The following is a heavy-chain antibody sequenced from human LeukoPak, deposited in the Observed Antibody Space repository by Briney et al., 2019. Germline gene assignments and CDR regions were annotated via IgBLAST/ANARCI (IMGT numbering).Heavy chain of an antibody. V-gene: IGHV4-59*01. CDR2: FSYSGST. Sequence: SETLSLTCTVSGGSTRSYYWIWIRQPPAKGLEWMGFFSYSGSTKYNPSLKSRVTMSVDTSKNQFSLKLSSVTAADTAVYYCARMYSGTSYYFDYWGQGTLVTVSS. CDR1: GGSTRSYY. J-gene: IGHJ4*02. D-gene: IGHD1-26*01. CDR3: ARMYSGTSYYFDY.